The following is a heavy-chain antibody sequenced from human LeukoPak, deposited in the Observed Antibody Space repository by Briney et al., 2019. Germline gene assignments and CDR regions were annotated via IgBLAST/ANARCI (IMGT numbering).Heavy chain of an antibody. V-gene: IGHV1-18*04. CDR1: GYTFTSYG. J-gene: IGHJ6*04. D-gene: IGHD3-10*01. CDR2: ISAYNGNT. Sequence: ASVKVSCKASGYTFTSYGISWVRQAPGQGLEWMGWISAYNGNTNYAQKLQGRVTMTTDTSTSTAYMELSSLRSEDTAVYYCARDGSGSRRGLDYYYYGMDVWGKGTTVTVSS. CDR3: ARDGSGSRRGLDYYYYGMDV.